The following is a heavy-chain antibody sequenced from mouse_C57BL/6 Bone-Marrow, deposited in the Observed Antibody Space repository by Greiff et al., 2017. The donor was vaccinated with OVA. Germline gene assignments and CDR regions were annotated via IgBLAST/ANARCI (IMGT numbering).Heavy chain of an antibody. Sequence: VQLQESGGDLVKPGGSLKLSCAASGFTFSSYGMSWVRQTPDKRLEWVATISSGGSYTYYPDSVKGRFTISRDNAKNTLYLQMSSLKSEDTAMYYCARLTGTGYVDVWGTGNTVTGSS. CDR1: GFTFSSYG. D-gene: IGHD4-1*01. J-gene: IGHJ1*03. CDR3: ARLTGTGYVDV. CDR2: ISSGGSYT. V-gene: IGHV5-6*01.